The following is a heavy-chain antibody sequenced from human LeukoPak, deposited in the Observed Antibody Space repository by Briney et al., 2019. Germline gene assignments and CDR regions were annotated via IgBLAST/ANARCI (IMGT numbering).Heavy chain of an antibody. J-gene: IGHJ4*02. CDR2: IHTEGNT. D-gene: IGHD6-19*01. Sequence: GGSLRLSCAASGITVSSNYMSWVRQAPGRGLEWVSTIHTEGNTNYADSVKSRFIISRDGSKNTLHVQMNSLRAEDTAVYYCARGESDRSGWYNFDYWGQGTLVTVSS. CDR3: ARGESDRSGWYNFDY. V-gene: IGHV3-66*01. CDR1: GITVSSNY.